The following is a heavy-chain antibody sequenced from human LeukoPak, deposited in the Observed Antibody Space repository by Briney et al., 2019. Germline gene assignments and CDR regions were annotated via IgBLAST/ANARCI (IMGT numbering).Heavy chain of an antibody. J-gene: IGHJ4*02. CDR3: ARHSTYYYDSSGYNDY. V-gene: IGHV5-51*01. Sequence: GESLKISCKGSGYSSTSYWIGWVRQMPGKGLEWMGIIYPGDSDTRYSPSFQGQVTISADKSISTAYLQWSSLKASDTAMYYCARHSTYYYDSSGYNDYWGQGTLVTVSS. CDR2: IYPGDSDT. D-gene: IGHD3-22*01. CDR1: GYSSTSYW.